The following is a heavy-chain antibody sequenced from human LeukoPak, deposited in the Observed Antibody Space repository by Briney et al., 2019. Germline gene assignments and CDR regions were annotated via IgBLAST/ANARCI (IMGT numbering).Heavy chain of an antibody. CDR1: GFTVSSNY. V-gene: IGHV3-66*01. CDR2: IHSGGSI. CDR3: VGAKGFGY. Sequence: GGSLRLSCAVSGFTVSSNYMSWVRQAPGKGLEWVSVIHSGGSIYYADSVTGRFIVSRDNSKNTVFLQMNSLRAGDTAVYYCVGAKGFGYWGQGTLVTVSP. J-gene: IGHJ4*02.